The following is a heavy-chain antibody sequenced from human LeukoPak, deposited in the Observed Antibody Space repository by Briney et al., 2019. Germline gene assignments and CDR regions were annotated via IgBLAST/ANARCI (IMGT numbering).Heavy chain of an antibody. Sequence: GGSLRLSCAATGFTFSSSGMHWVRQAPGKGLEWVAVISFDGTNKYYADSVKGRFTISRDNSKNTPYLQMNSLRAEDTAVYYCAKERTGGYPPYWGQGTLVTVSS. CDR1: GFTFSSSG. J-gene: IGHJ4*02. V-gene: IGHV3-30*18. D-gene: IGHD5-18*01. CDR2: ISFDGTNK. CDR3: AKERTGGYPPY.